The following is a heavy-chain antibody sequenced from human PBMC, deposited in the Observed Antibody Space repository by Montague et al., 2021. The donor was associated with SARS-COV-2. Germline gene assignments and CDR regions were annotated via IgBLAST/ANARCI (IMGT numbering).Heavy chain of an antibody. J-gene: IGHJ5*02. Sequence: CAISGDSVSNNRAAWNWIRQSPSGGLQWLGRTYFRTQWFHHYAPSVEGRITVSADASKNQFSLKLSSVTAADTAVYYCAREDYYGSGSDHFSGWFDPWGQGTLVTVSS. CDR1: GDSVSNNRAA. CDR2: TYFRTQWFH. CDR3: AREDYYGSGSDHFSGWFDP. D-gene: IGHD3-10*01. V-gene: IGHV6-1*01.